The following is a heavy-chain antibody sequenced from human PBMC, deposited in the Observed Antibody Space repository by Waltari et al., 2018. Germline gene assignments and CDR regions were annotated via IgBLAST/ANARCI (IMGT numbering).Heavy chain of an antibody. Sequence: QVQLVESGGGVVQPGRSLRLSCAASGFTFSSYAMHWVRQAPGKGLEWVAVISDYGSNKYYADTVKGRFTISRDNSKNTLYLQMNSLRAEDTAVYYCARDGTSGGRGLFDPWGQGTLVTVSS. V-gene: IGHV3-30-3*01. J-gene: IGHJ5*02. CDR3: ARDGTSGGRGLFDP. CDR1: GFTFSSYA. CDR2: ISDYGSNK. D-gene: IGHD2-15*01.